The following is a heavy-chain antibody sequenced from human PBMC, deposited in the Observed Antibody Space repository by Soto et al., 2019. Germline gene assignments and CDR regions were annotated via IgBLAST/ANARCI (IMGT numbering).Heavy chain of an antibody. V-gene: IGHV3-53*01. Sequence: EVQLVESGGALIQPGGSLILSCAASGFTVSNNYISWVRQAPGKGLEWVSLMYSGGSTHYANSVKGRFTISRDGSKNTVYLQMKSLRAEDTAVYYSTQLGAFDVWGQGTMVTVSS. CDR2: MYSGGST. CDR1: GFTVSNNY. J-gene: IGHJ3*01. D-gene: IGHD3-16*01. CDR3: TQLGAFDV.